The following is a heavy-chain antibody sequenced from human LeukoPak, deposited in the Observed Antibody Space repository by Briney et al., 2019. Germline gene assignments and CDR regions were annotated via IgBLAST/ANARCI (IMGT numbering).Heavy chain of an antibody. Sequence: SETLSLTCTVSGGSITNYYWSWMRQPPGRGLEWIGYIHYSGSTNYNPSLKSRVTISLDTSKNQFSLRLTSVTAADTAIYYCASTEWNYARWGQGTLVTVSS. J-gene: IGHJ4*02. CDR2: IHYSGST. D-gene: IGHD1-7*01. V-gene: IGHV4-59*08. CDR3: ASTEWNYAR. CDR1: GGSITNYY.